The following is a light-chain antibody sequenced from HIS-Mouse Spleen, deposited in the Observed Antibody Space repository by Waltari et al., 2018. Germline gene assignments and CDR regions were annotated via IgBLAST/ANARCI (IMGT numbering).Light chain of an antibody. CDR3: YSTDSSGNHRV. CDR1: ALPKKY. CDR2: EDS. Sequence: SYELTQPPSVSVSPGQTARITCSGDALPKKYAYWYQQKSGQAPVLVIYEDSTRPAGIPERVSGSSSGTMATLTISGAQVEDEADYYCYSTDSSGNHRVFGGGTKLTVL. V-gene: IGLV3-10*01. J-gene: IGLJ2*01.